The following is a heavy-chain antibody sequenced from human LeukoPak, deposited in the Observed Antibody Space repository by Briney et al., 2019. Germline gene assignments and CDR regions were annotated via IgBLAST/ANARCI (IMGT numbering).Heavy chain of an antibody. V-gene: IGHV3-21*01. CDR3: ARDIRAVTSIAVAGTGSYWFDP. CDR2: ISSSSSYI. J-gene: IGHJ5*02. Sequence: GGSLRLSCAASGFTFSTYSMNWVRQAPGKGLEWVSSISSSSSYIYYADSVKGRFTISRDNAKNSLYLQMNSLRAEDTAVYYCARDIRAVTSIAVAGTGSYWFDPWGQGTLVTVSS. CDR1: GFTFSTYS. D-gene: IGHD6-19*01.